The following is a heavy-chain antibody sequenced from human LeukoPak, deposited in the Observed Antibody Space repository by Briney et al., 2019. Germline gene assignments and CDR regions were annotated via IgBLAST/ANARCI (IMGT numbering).Heavy chain of an antibody. CDR2: ISSSSSYI. CDR1: GFTFSSYS. CDR3: ARYSGYDYDYYYYMDV. D-gene: IGHD5-12*01. J-gene: IGHJ6*03. V-gene: IGHV3-21*04. Sequence: GGSLRLSCAASGFTFSSYSMNWVRQAPGKGLEWVSSISSSSSYIYYADSVKGRFTISRDNAKNSLYLQMNSLRAEDTALYYCARYSGYDYDYYYYMDVWGKGTTVTVSS.